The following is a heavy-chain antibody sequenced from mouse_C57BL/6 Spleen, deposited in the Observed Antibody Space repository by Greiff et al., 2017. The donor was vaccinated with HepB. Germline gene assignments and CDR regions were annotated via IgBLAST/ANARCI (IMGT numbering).Heavy chain of an antibody. Sequence: QVQLQQSGAELVMPGASVKLSCKASGYTFTSYWMHWVKQRPGQGLEWIGEIDPSDSYTNYNQKFKGKSTLTVDKSSSTAYMQLSSLTSEDSAVYYCASSTIWGQGTLVTVSA. J-gene: IGHJ3*01. CDR1: GYTFTSYW. V-gene: IGHV1-69*01. D-gene: IGHD2-1*01. CDR3: ASSTI. CDR2: IDPSDSYT.